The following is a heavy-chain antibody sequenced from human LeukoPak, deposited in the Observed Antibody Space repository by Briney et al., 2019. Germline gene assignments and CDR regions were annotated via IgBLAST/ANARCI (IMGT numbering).Heavy chain of an antibody. V-gene: IGHV4-59*01. J-gene: IGHJ3*02. Sequence: SETLSLTCTVSGGSISSYYWSWIRQPPGKGLEWIGYIYYSGSTNYNPSLKSRVTISVDTSKNQFSLKLSSVTAADTAVYYCATHGYGYGGLHDAFDIWGQGTMVTVSS. CDR1: GGSISSYY. CDR3: ATHGYGYGGLHDAFDI. CDR2: IYYSGST. D-gene: IGHD5-18*01.